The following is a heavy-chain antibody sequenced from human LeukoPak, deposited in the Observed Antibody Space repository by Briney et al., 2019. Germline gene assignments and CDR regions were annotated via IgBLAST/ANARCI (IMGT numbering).Heavy chain of an antibody. D-gene: IGHD6-25*01. CDR2: INPNSGNT. CDR3: AREGAAAEDVNXFDP. CDR1: GYTFTGYY. V-gene: IGHV1-2*02. Sequence: ASVKVSCKASGYTFTGYYMHWVRQAPGQGLEWMGWINPNSGNTHYAQKFQDRVTMTRDTSISTAYMELNSLRSDDMAVYYCAREGAAAEDVNXFDPWGQGTLVTVSS. J-gene: IGHJ5*02.